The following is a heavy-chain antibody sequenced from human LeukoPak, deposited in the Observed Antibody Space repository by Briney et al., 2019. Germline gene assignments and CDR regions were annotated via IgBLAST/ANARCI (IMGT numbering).Heavy chain of an antibody. Sequence: SETLSLTCTVSGGSLSSGGYYWSWLRQHPGTGLEWLGYIYYSGSTYYNPSLKSRVTISVDTSKNQFSLKLSSVTAADTAVYYCARDGSWDSSSWGFDYWGQGTLVTVSS. J-gene: IGHJ4*02. V-gene: IGHV4-31*03. CDR3: ARDGSWDSSSWGFDY. CDR1: GGSLSSGGYY. D-gene: IGHD6-13*01. CDR2: IYYSGST.